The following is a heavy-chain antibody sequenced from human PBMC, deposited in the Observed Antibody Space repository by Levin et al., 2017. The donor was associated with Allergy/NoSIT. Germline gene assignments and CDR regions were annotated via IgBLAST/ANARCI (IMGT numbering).Heavy chain of an antibody. V-gene: IGHV1-2*02. CDR1: GYTFTGYY. Sequence: ASVKVSCKASGYTFTGYYMHWVRQAPGQGLEWMGWINPNSGGTNYAQKFQGRVTMTRDTSISTAYMELSRLRSDDTAVYYCARDDHDSSGYPLDYWGQGTLVTVSS. CDR3: ARDDHDSSGYPLDY. D-gene: IGHD3-22*01. CDR2: INPNSGGT. J-gene: IGHJ4*02.